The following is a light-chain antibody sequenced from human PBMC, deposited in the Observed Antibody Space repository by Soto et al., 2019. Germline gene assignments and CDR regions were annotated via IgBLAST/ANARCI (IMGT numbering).Light chain of an antibody. Sequence: DIQMTQSPSTLSASVGDRVTITCRASQSLNSWLAWYQHKPGKAPKLLIHKASILASGIPSRFSGSDSGAEFTLTISSLQPDDFATYYCQHYIGYSGMFGQGTKVDTK. J-gene: IGKJ1*01. CDR3: QHYIGYSGM. CDR1: QSLNSW. CDR2: KAS. V-gene: IGKV1-5*03.